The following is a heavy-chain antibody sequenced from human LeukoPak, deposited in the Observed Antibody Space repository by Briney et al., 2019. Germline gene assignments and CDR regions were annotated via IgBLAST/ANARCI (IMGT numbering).Heavy chain of an antibody. CDR2: ISTSGSPI. CDR3: ARGSYGSGARCDY. CDR1: GFTFSSYE. D-gene: IGHD3-10*01. Sequence: GGSLRLSCAASGFTFSSYEMNWVRQAPGKGLEWISYISTSGSPIYYADSVKGRFTISRDNAKNSLYLQMNSLRAEDTAVYYCARGSYGSGARCDYWGQGTLVTVSS. V-gene: IGHV3-48*03. J-gene: IGHJ4*02.